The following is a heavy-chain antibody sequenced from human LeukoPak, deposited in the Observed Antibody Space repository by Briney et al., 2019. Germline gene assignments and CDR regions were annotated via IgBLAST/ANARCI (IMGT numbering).Heavy chain of an antibody. Sequence: GGSLRLSCAASGFTVSSNYMSWVRQAPGKGLGWVSVIYSGGSTYYADSVKGRFTISRDNSKNTLYLQMNSLRVEDTAEYYCANGGSGLDYFDYWGQGTLVTVTS. CDR1: GFTVSSNY. J-gene: IGHJ4*02. D-gene: IGHD3-10*01. CDR2: IYSGGST. V-gene: IGHV3-53*01. CDR3: ANGGSGLDYFDY.